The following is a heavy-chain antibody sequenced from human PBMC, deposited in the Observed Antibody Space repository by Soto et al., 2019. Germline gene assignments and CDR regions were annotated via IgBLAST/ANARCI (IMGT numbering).Heavy chain of an antibody. J-gene: IGHJ6*02. D-gene: IGHD6-6*01. Sequence: VGSLRLSCAASGFTFSSYGMHWVRQAPGKGLEWVAVISYDGSNKYYADSVKGRFTISRDNSKNTLYLQMNSLRAEDTAVYYCAKEVGYSSSSDYYYYGMDVWGQGTTVTVSS. CDR2: ISYDGSNK. CDR1: GFTFSSYG. CDR3: AKEVGYSSSSDYYYYGMDV. V-gene: IGHV3-30*18.